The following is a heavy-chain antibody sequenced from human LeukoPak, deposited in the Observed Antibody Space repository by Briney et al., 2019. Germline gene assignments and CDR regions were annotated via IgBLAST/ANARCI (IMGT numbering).Heavy chain of an antibody. Sequence: SVKVSCKASGGTFSSYAISWVRQAPGQGLEWMGGIIPIFGTANYAQRFQGRVTITADESTSTAYMELSSLRSEDTAVYYCARAQYSGSYPYYFDYWGQGTLVTVSS. CDR3: ARAQYSGSYPYYFDY. CDR2: IIPIFGTA. J-gene: IGHJ4*02. D-gene: IGHD1-26*01. V-gene: IGHV1-69*01. CDR1: GGTFSSYA.